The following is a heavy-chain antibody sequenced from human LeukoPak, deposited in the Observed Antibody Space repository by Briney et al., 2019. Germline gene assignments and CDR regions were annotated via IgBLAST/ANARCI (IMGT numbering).Heavy chain of an antibody. CDR3: ARDCDSNTCYDY. Sequence: GGSLRLSCAASGFTFSSYGMHWVRQAPGKGLEWVAFIRYDGSNKYYADSVKGRFTISRDNAKNSLYLQMNSLRAQDTAVYYCARDCDSNTCYDYWGQGTLVTVSS. CDR1: GFTFSSYG. J-gene: IGHJ4*02. D-gene: IGHD2/OR15-2a*01. V-gene: IGHV3-30*02. CDR2: IRYDGSNK.